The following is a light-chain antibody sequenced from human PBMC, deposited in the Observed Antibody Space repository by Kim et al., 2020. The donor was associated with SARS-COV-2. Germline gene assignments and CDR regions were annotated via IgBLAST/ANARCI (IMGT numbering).Light chain of an antibody. CDR2: DAS. Sequence: AIQLTQSPSSLSASVGDRVTITCRASQVISNALVWYQQKSGKTPKLLIFDASTLESGVPSRFSGSGSGTHFTLTISSLQPEDFATYYCQHFNNYPITFGQGTRLEIK. J-gene: IGKJ5*01. V-gene: IGKV1D-13*01. CDR3: QHFNNYPIT. CDR1: QVISNA.